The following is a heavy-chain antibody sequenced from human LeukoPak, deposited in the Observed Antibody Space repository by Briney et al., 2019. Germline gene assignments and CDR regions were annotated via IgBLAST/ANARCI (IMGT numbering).Heavy chain of an antibody. D-gene: IGHD5-12*01. CDR1: GFTFSSYG. J-gene: IGHJ4*02. V-gene: IGHV3-21*01. CDR2: ISTSSSYI. Sequence: GGSLRLSRAASGFTFSSYGMSWVRQAPGKGLEGVSSISTSSSYIYYADAVKGRFTISRDNAKNSLYLQINSLRAEDTAVYYCARVGLDRRGYSGYEAFDYWGQGTLVTVSS. CDR3: ARVGLDRRGYSGYEAFDY.